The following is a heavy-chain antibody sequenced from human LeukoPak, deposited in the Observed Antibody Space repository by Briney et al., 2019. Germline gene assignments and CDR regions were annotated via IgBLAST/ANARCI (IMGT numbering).Heavy chain of an antibody. CDR2: ISGSGGST. CDR3: AKDRGYWPNGNWFDP. V-gene: IGHV3-23*01. Sequence: PRGSLRLSCAASGYTFSSYAMSWVRQAPGKGLEWVSAISGSGGSTYYADSVKGRFTISRDNSKNTLYLQMNSLRAEDTAVYYCAKDRGYWPNGNWFDPWGQGTLVTVSS. J-gene: IGHJ5*02. CDR1: GYTFSSYA. D-gene: IGHD3-22*01.